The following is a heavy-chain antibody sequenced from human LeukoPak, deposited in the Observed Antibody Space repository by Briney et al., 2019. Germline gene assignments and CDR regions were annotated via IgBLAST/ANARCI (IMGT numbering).Heavy chain of an antibody. CDR3: AKDFGRSAYDRPFDY. CDR2: ISWNSGSI. Sequence: GGSLRLSCAASGFTFDDYAMHWVRQAPGKGLVWVSGISWNSGSIAYADSVKGRFTISRDNAKNSLYLQMNSLRAEDTALYYCAKDFGRSAYDRPFDYWGQGTLVTVSS. CDR1: GFTFDDYA. J-gene: IGHJ4*02. V-gene: IGHV3-9*01. D-gene: IGHD5-12*01.